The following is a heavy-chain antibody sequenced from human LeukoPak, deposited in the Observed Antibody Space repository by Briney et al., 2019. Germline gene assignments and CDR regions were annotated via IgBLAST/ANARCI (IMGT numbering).Heavy chain of an antibody. CDR1: GFTFSSYA. D-gene: IGHD2-21*02. CDR3: ARGAYEIVVVTAPTY. V-gene: IGHV3-30-3*01. Sequence: GGSLRLSCAASGFTFSSYAMSWVRQAPGKGLEWVAVISSDGTNKYYADSVKGRFTISRDNSKNTLYLQMSSLRAEDTAVYYCARGAYEIVVVTAPTYWGQGTLVTVSS. J-gene: IGHJ4*02. CDR2: ISSDGTNK.